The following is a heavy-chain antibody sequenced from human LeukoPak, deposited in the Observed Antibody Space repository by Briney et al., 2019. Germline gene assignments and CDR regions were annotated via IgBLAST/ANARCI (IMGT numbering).Heavy chain of an antibody. CDR3: AREDTAMAGSYYYGMDV. J-gene: IGHJ6*02. Sequence: SETLSLTCTVSGGSISSYYWSWIRQPPGKGLEWIGYIYYSGSTNYNPSLKSRVTISVDTPKNQFSLKLSSVTAADTAVYYCAREDTAMAGSYYYGMDVWGQGTTVTVSS. CDR2: IYYSGST. CDR1: GGSISSYY. D-gene: IGHD5-18*01. V-gene: IGHV4-59*01.